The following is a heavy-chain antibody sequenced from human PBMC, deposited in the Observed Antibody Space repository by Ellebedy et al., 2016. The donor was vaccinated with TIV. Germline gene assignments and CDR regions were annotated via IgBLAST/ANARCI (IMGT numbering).Heavy chain of an antibody. CDR2: IKKDGSEK. D-gene: IGHD6-19*01. CDR3: ARESSSGWYTDIFDY. Sequence: GESLKISCAASGFTFSTYWMSWVRQAPGKGLEWVANIKKDGSEKYYVDSVKGRFTISRDNAKNSLYLQMNSLRAEDTAVYYCARESSSGWYTDIFDYWGQGTLVTVSS. CDR1: GFTFSTYW. J-gene: IGHJ4*02. V-gene: IGHV3-7*04.